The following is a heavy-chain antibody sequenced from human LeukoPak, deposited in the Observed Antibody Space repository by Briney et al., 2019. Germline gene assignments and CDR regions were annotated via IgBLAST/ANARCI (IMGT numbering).Heavy chain of an antibody. CDR3: AGNRDAYFLNAFDI. V-gene: IGHV4-4*07. Sequence: AETLSLTCTVSGDSMSDYFWTWIRQPAGKGLEWIGRIYTSGSTNYNPSLKSRVTISVDASKNQFSLKLSSVTAADTAVYYCAGNRDAYFLNAFDIWGQGTMVTVSS. CDR2: IYTSGST. CDR1: GDSMSDYF. D-gene: IGHD5-24*01. J-gene: IGHJ3*02.